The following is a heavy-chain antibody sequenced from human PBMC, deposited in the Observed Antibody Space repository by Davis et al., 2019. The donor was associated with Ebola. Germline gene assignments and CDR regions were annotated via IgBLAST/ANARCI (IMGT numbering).Heavy chain of an antibody. CDR1: GGSITTSY. Sequence: PGGSLRLSCTVSGGSITTSYWSWIRQPPGKRLEWIGSIYYTGSAYYNSSLASRATISVDTSKNQFSLKLTSVTAADTAMYYCSERGSSVWGQGTLVTVSS. J-gene: IGHJ4*02. CDR2: IYYTGSA. V-gene: IGHV4-59*03. D-gene: IGHD3-10*01. CDR3: SERGSSV.